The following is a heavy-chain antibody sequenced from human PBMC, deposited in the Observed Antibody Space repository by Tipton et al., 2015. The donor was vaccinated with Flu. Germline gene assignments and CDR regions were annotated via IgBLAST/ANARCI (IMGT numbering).Heavy chain of an antibody. CDR3: AKTYFDSSDSPDRFDP. CDR1: GGSISSFY. CDR2: MYSSGTT. D-gene: IGHD3-22*01. Sequence: TLSLTCTVSGGSISSFYWSWIRQPAGKGLEWIGRMYSSGTTKYNPSLKSRVTMSVDTTKNQFSLKLSSVTAADTAVYYCAKTYFDSSDSPDRFDPWGQGTLVTVSS. J-gene: IGHJ5*02. V-gene: IGHV4-4*07.